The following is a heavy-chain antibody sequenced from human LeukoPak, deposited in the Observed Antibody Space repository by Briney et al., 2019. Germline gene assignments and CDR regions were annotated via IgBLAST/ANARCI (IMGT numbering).Heavy chain of an antibody. CDR1: GGSFRGYN. CDR2: INHSGST. D-gene: IGHD3-22*01. Sequence: TSETPSHTCAVHGGSFRGYNWSWIRQPPGKGPSSIAAINHSGSTNYNPSLKSRVTISVDTSKNQFSLKLSSVTAADTAVYYCARGRKLYYYDSSGYCGVRRGAFDIWGQGTMVTVSS. J-gene: IGHJ3*02. CDR3: ARGRKLYYYDSSGYCGVRRGAFDI. V-gene: IGHV4-34*01.